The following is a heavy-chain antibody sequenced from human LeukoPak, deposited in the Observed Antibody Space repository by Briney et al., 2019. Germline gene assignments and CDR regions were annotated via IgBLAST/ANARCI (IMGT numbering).Heavy chain of an antibody. CDR2: VSYDGSNK. J-gene: IGHJ4*02. CDR3: TRRYSK. D-gene: IGHD6-13*01. Sequence: GGSLRLSCAASGFTFSSYAMHWVRQAPGKGLEWVAVVSYDGSNKYYADSVKGRFTISRDNAKNSLYLQMNSLRAEDTAVYYCTRRYSKWGQGTLVTVSS. V-gene: IGHV3-30-3*01. CDR1: GFTFSSYA.